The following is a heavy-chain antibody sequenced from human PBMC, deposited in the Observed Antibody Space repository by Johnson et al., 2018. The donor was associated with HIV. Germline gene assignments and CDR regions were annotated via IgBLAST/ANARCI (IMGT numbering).Heavy chain of an antibody. CDR3: ARDPSRSPGAFDI. CDR1: GFMFSTYA. V-gene: IGHV3-30*14. Sequence: QVQLVESGGGVVQPGRSLRLSCAASGFMFSTYAMHWVRQAPGKGLEWVAVISYDGSNKYYADSVKGRFTISRDNSKNTLYLQMNNLRAEDTAVYYCARDPSRSPGAFDIWGQGTMVTVSS. J-gene: IGHJ3*02. CDR2: ISYDGSNK.